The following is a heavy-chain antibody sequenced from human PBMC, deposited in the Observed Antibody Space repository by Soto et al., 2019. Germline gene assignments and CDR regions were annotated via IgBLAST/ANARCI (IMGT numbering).Heavy chain of an antibody. D-gene: IGHD6-19*01. V-gene: IGHV3-11*01. J-gene: IGHJ4*02. CDR2: ISSREGTI. CDR3: ARVSASGWHVYGRDDFDS. Sequence: QVQLVESGGGLVKPGGSLRLSCAASGFTFSNYYMAWLRQAPGKGLECLSYISSREGTIYYADSVKGRFTISRDNAKNSLYLQMGSRGAEDTGVYYCARVSASGWHVYGRDDFDSWGQGTLVTVSS. CDR1: GFTFSNYY.